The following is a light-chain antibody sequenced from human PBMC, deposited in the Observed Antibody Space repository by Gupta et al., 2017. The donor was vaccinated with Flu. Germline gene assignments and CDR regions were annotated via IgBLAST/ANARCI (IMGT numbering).Light chain of an antibody. J-gene: IGLJ1*01. Sequence: SSELTQPPSVSVSPGQTARIHCSGDSFPKQYAYWYQQKPGQAPVLVIYKDNERPSGSPERFSGSSSGTTVTLTISGVRAEEEADYYCQSADTSGTSFYVFGTGTKVTVL. CDR2: KDN. CDR3: QSADTSGTSFYV. CDR1: SFPKQY. V-gene: IGLV3-25*02.